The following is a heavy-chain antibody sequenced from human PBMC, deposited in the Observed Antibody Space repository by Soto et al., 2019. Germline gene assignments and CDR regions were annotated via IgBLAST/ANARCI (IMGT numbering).Heavy chain of an antibody. V-gene: IGHV3-74*01. Sequence: EVQLVESGGDLVQPGGSLRLSCAASGFTFSNYWMHWVRQVPGKGLVWVSRINSDGSITTYADSVKGRFTISRNNARNTLHQQMSSLRAEDTAVYDCARALGLGGGDYCCSPEDYWGQGTAVTVSS. D-gene: IGHD2-21*01. CDR3: ARALGLGGGDYCCSPEDY. J-gene: IGHJ4*02. CDR1: GFTFSNYW. CDR2: INSDGSIT.